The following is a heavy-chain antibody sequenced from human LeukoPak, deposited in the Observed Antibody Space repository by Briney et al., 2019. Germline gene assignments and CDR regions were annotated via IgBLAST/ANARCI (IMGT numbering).Heavy chain of an antibody. Sequence: ASVKVSCKASGYTFTSYGISWVRQAPGQGLEWMGWISAYNGNTNYAQKLQGRVTMTTDTSTSTAYMELRSLRSDDTAVYYCARGGTYYYDTSAPKHAFDIWGQGTLVAVSS. D-gene: IGHD3-22*01. J-gene: IGHJ4*02. CDR3: ARGGTYYYDTSAPKHAFDI. CDR2: ISAYNGNT. V-gene: IGHV1-18*01. CDR1: GYTFTSYG.